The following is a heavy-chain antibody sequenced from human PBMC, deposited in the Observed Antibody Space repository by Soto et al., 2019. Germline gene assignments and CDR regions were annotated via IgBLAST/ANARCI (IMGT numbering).Heavy chain of an antibody. CDR2: VFDSGIV. Sequence: QVQLQESGPGLVKTSETLSLTCSVSGGSISSYSWNWIRQPAGKGLEWIGRVFDSGIVNYNPSLQSRVPMSLDTSKKQFSLKLTSVTAADTAVYYCEAWSSYYTVDVWGQGTTVTVSS. D-gene: IGHD3-3*01. V-gene: IGHV4-4*07. CDR3: EAWSSYYTVDV. J-gene: IGHJ6*02. CDR1: GGSISSYS.